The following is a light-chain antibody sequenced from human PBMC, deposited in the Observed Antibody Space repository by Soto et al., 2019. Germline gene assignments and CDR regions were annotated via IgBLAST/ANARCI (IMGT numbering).Light chain of an antibody. CDR3: QQSYSTPRT. CDR1: QSISSY. Sequence: DIRMTQSPSSLSASVGDRVTITCRASQSISSYLNWYQQKPGKAPKLLIYAAPSLQGGVPSRFSGCGSGTDFTLTISSLQPEDFATYYCQQSYSTPRTFGQGTKVEIK. CDR2: AAP. J-gene: IGKJ1*01. V-gene: IGKV1-39*01.